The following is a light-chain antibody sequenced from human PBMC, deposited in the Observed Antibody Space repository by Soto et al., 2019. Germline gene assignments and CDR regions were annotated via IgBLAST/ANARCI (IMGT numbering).Light chain of an antibody. CDR2: DVS. CDR1: GSDVGGYNY. CDR3: SSYTSSSTLV. V-gene: IGLV2-14*01. Sequence: QSALTQPASVSGSPGQSITISCTGTGSDVGGYNYVSWYQQHPGKAPKLMIYDVSNRPSRVSNRFSGSKSGNTASLTISGLQAEEEADYYCSSYTSSSTLVFGGGTKLTVL. J-gene: IGLJ2*01.